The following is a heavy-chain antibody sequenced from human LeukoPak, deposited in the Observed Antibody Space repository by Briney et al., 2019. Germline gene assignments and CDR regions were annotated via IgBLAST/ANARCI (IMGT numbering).Heavy chain of an antibody. V-gene: IGHV4-34*01. J-gene: IGHJ4*02. CDR3: ARVGVDYSGNIIKYYFDY. CDR1: GGSFSGYY. Sequence: SETLSLTCAVYGGSFSGYYWSWIRQPPGKGLEWIGEINHSGSTNYNPSLKSRVTISVDTSKNQFSLKLSPVIAADTAVYYCARVGVDYSGNIIKYYFDYWGQGTLVTVSS. D-gene: IGHD4-23*01. CDR2: INHSGST.